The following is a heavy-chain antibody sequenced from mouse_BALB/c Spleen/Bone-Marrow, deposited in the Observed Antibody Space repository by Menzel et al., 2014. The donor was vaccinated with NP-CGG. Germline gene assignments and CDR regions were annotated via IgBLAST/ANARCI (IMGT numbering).Heavy chain of an antibody. CDR1: GFTLXSFG. D-gene: IGHD1-1*01. CDR2: ISSGSSTI. Sequence: EVKLQESGGGLVQPGGSRKLSCAASGFTLXSFGMHWVRQAPEKGLEWVAYISSGSSTIYYADTVKGRFTISRDNPKNTLFLQMTSLRSEDTAMYYCARSYYGSSYYFDYWGQGTTLTVSS. J-gene: IGHJ2*01. CDR3: ARSYYGSSYYFDY. V-gene: IGHV5-17*02.